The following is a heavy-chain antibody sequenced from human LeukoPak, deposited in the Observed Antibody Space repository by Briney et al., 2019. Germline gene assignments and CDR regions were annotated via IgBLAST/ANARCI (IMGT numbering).Heavy chain of an antibody. CDR3: ARAKVAGPQNYYYYYGMDV. Sequence: ASVTVSCKASGYTFTSYYMHWVRQAPGQGLEWMGIINPSGGSTNYAQKFQGRVTITRDTSTSTVYMELSSLRSEDTAVYYCARAKVAGPQNYYYYYGMDVWGQGTTVTVSS. CDR2: INPSGGST. CDR1: GYTFTSYY. D-gene: IGHD6-19*01. J-gene: IGHJ6*02. V-gene: IGHV1-46*01.